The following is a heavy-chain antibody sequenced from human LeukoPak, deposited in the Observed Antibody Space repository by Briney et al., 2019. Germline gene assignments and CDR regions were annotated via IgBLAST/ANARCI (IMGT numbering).Heavy chain of an antibody. Sequence: GGSLRLSCTASGFTFSSYAMNWVRQAPGKGLEWVSGIGAGGTFTYYADSVKGRFTIFRDNSRNTLYLQMNSLRADDTAVYYCAKDLDYTTYEYYFDYWGQGTLVTVSS. J-gene: IGHJ4*02. CDR2: IGAGGTFT. CDR1: GFTFSSYA. CDR3: AKDLDYTTYEYYFDY. V-gene: IGHV3-23*01. D-gene: IGHD4-11*01.